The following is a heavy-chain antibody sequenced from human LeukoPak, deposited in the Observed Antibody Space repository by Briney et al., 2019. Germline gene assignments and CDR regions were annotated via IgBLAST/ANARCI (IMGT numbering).Heavy chain of an antibody. CDR2: ISSDGVNK. D-gene: IGHD5-18*01. CDR1: GFTYSSHN. J-gene: IGHJ4*02. Sequence: GRSLRLSCAASGFTYSSHNMHWVRQAPGKGLEWVSLISSDGVNKYYADSVKGRFAISRDNSKNTLSLQMNSLRAEDTAVYYCARDQGYSYGHSFDYWGQGTLVTVSS. CDR3: ARDQGYSYGHSFDY. V-gene: IGHV3-30*09.